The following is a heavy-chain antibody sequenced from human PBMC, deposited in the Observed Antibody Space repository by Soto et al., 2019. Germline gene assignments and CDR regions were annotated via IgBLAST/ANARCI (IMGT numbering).Heavy chain of an antibody. CDR2: ISSSSRTI. V-gene: IGHV3-48*02. Sequence: EVQLVESGGGLVQPGGCLRLSCAASGFTFSSYSMNWVRQAPGKGLEWVSYISSSSRTIYYADSVKGRFTISRDNAKNTQYLQMNSLRDEDTAVYFCASGYYYDSSGYPIPIPAGVFDYWGQGTLVTVSS. D-gene: IGHD3-22*01. CDR1: GFTFSSYS. CDR3: ASGYYYDSSGYPIPIPAGVFDY. J-gene: IGHJ4*02.